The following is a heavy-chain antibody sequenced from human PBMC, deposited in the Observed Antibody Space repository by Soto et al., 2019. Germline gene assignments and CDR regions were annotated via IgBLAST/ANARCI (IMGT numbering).Heavy chain of an antibody. CDR2: INAGNGNT. J-gene: IGHJ4*02. V-gene: IGHV1-3*01. CDR3: ARALDYYGSGSYLPFDY. D-gene: IGHD3-10*01. CDR1: GYTFTSYA. Sequence: GASVKVSCKASGYTFTSYAMHWVRQAPGQRLEWMGWINAGNGNTKYSQKFQGRVTITRDTSASTAYMELSSLRSEDTAVYYCARALDYYGSGSYLPFDYWGQGTLVTVSS.